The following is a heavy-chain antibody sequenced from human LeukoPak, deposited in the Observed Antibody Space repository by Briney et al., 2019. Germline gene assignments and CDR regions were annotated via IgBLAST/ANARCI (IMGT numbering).Heavy chain of an antibody. J-gene: IGHJ6*04. CDR2: VYYSGST. CDR3: AGEGGYYGSGSYFGDYYGMDV. CDR1: GGSISIEY. Sequence: PSDSLSLACTVAGGSISIEYSGSVRQPPGRGRGCIRNVYYSGSTNSNPSLKSRVTISVDTSKNQFSLKLSSVTAADTAVYYCAGEGGYYGSGSYFGDYYGMDVWGKGTTVTVSS. D-gene: IGHD3-10*01. V-gene: IGHV4-59*01.